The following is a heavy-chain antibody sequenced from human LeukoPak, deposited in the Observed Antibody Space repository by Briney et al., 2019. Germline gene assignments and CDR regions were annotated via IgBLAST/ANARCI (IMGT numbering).Heavy chain of an antibody. CDR2: ISAYNGNT. J-gene: IGHJ4*02. V-gene: IGHV1-18*01. CDR1: GYTFTSYG. D-gene: IGHD3-22*01. CDR3: ARGLYDSSGYYTVPFDY. Sequence: ASVKVSCKASGYTFTSYGISWVRQAPGQGLECMGWISAYNGNTNYAQKLQGRVTMTTDTSTSTAYMELRSLRSDDTAVYYCARGLYDSSGYYTVPFDYWGQGTLVTVSS.